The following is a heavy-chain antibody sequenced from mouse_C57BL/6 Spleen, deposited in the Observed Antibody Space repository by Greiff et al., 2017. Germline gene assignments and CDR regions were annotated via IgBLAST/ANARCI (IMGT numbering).Heavy chain of an antibody. D-gene: IGHD2-4*01. CDR3: ARGLYYDNEGYFDY. CDR2: INPSTGGT. V-gene: IGHV1-42*01. J-gene: IGHJ2*01. Sequence: EVQLQQSGPELVKPGASVKISCKASGYSFTGYYMNWVKQSPEKSLEWIGEINPSTGGTTYNQKFKAKATLTVDKSSSTAYMQLKSLTSEDSAVFYCARGLYYDNEGYFDYWGQGTTLTVSS. CDR1: GYSFTGYY.